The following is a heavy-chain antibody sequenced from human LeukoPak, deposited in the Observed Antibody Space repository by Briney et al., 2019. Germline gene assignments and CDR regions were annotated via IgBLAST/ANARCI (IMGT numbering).Heavy chain of an antibody. CDR3: ARDMESSGYYFLGAFDI. CDR2: IYSGGST. J-gene: IGHJ3*02. Sequence: GGSLRLACAASGSTISDSYMTWGRQARGEGLEWVSVIYSGGSTYYADSVKGRFAISRDNSKNTLYLQMNSLRAEDTAVYYCARDMESSGYYFLGAFDIWGQGTVVTVSS. CDR1: GSTISDSY. D-gene: IGHD3-22*01. V-gene: IGHV3-53*01.